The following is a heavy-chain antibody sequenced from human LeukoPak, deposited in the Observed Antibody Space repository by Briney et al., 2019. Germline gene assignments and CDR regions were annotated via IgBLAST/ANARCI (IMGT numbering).Heavy chain of an antibody. V-gene: IGHV4-34*01. CDR1: GGSFSSYY. J-gene: IGHJ6*03. D-gene: IGHD4-17*01. CDR2: INHSGST. CDR3: ARESTVTRGYYYYYMDV. Sequence: SETLSLTCAVYGGSFSSYYWSWIRQPPGKGLEWIGEINHSGSTNYNPSLKSRVTISVDTSKNQFSLKLSSVTAADTAVYYCARESTVTRGYYYYYMDVWGKGTTVTVSS.